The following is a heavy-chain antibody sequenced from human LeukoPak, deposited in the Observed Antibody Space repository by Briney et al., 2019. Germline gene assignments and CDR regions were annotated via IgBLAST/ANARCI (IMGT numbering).Heavy chain of an antibody. CDR2: IYYSGST. V-gene: IGHV4-59*01. Sequence: SETLSLTCTVSGGSISSYYWSWIRQPPGKGLEWIGYIYYSGSTNYNPSLKSRVTISVDTSKNQFSLKLSSVTAADTAVYYCARDLKGTRIMVVWGKGTTVTVSS. CDR3: ARDLKGTRIMVV. J-gene: IGHJ6*03. CDR1: GGSISSYY. D-gene: IGHD2/OR15-2a*01.